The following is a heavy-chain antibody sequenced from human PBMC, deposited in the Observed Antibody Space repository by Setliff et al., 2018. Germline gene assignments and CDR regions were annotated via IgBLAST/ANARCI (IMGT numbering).Heavy chain of an antibody. CDR3: ARSRGVGATINWFDP. D-gene: IGHD1-26*01. Sequence: SETLSLTCTFSGVSMTNYYWSWIRRPPEKGLEWIGYIYTTGTTKYNPSLKSRVTISIDTSKNQFSLKMRSVTAADTAIYYCARSRGVGATINWFDPRGQGTLVTVSS. CDR1: GVSMTNYY. V-gene: IGHV4-4*08. CDR2: IYTTGTT. J-gene: IGHJ5*02.